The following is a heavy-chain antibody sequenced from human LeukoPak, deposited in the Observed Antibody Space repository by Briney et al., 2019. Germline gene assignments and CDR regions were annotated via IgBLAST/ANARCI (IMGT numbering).Heavy chain of an antibody. Sequence: PSETLSLTCTVSGGSISSSSYYWSWIRQPPGKGLEWIGYIYYSGSTNYNPSLKSRVTISVDTSKNQFSLKLSSVTAADTAVYYCAREKQQLGYDAFDIWGQGTMVTVSS. CDR2: IYYSGST. CDR3: AREKQQLGYDAFDI. V-gene: IGHV4-61*01. D-gene: IGHD6-13*01. CDR1: GGSISSSSYY. J-gene: IGHJ3*02.